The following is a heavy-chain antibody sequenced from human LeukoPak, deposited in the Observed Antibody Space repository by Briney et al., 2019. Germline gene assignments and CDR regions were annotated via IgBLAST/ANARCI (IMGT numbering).Heavy chain of an antibody. D-gene: IGHD3-10*01. CDR1: GFTFSSYA. V-gene: IGHV3-64*02. CDR2: ISSNGGST. Sequence: GGSLRLSCAASGFTFSSYAMHWVRQAPGKGLEYVSAISSNGGSTYYADSVKGRFTISRDNSKNTLYLQMGSLRAEDMAVYYCARGAHGDPHPLDYWGQGTLVTVSS. J-gene: IGHJ4*02. CDR3: ARGAHGDPHPLDY.